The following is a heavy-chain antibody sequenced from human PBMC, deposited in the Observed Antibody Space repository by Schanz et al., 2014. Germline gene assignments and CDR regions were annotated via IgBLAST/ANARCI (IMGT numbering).Heavy chain of an antibody. Sequence: QVQLQESGPGLVKPSENLSLTCTVSDGSISSSSYYWGWIRQPPGKGLEWIGSIYQSGTTYYSPPLKGRVTISVDPPKNQSPRNFSSVPAADTAVYYCARPGGSSWSFAYWGLGRLVIVSS. CDR2: IYQSGTT. CDR3: ARPGGSSWSFAY. D-gene: IGHD6-13*01. J-gene: IGHJ4*02. CDR1: DGSISSSSYY. V-gene: IGHV4-39*01.